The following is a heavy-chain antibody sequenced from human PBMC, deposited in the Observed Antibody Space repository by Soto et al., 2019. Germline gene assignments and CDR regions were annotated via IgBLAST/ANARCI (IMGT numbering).Heavy chain of an antibody. V-gene: IGHV5-51*01. CDR2: IYPGDSDT. J-gene: IGHJ5*02. D-gene: IGHD3-10*01. CDR3: ARPHMVRGVISWFDP. Sequence: GESLKISCKGSGYSFTSYWIGWVRQMPGKGLEWMGIIYPGDSDTRYSPSFQGQVTISADKSISTAYLQWSSLKASDTAMYYCARPHMVRGVISWFDPWGQGTLVTVSS. CDR1: GYSFTSYW.